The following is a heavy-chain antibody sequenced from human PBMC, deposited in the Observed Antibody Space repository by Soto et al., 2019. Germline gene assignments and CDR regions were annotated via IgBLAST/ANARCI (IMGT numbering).Heavy chain of an antibody. V-gene: IGHV3-21*01. CDR3: ARSPYDFWSGPV. CDR2: ITSSSYI. J-gene: IGHJ6*02. D-gene: IGHD3-3*01. Sequence: PGGSLRLSCAASGFTFSSYSMNWVRQAPGKGLEWVSSITSSSYIYYADSVKGRFTISRDNAKNSLYLQMNSLRAEDTAVYYCARSPYDFWSGPVWGQGITVTVSS. CDR1: GFTFSSYS.